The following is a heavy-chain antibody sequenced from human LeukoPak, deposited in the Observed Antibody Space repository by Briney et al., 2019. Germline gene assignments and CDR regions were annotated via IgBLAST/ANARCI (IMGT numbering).Heavy chain of an antibody. Sequence: GGSLRLSCAASGFTFSSYSMNWVRQAPGKGLEWVSYISSSSSTIYYADSVKGRFTISRDNAKNSLYLQLNSLRAEDTAVYYCARDLSSSYWGQGTLLTVSS. CDR3: ARDLSSSY. CDR1: GFTFSSYS. V-gene: IGHV3-48*01. CDR2: ISSSSSTI. J-gene: IGHJ4*02. D-gene: IGHD6-19*01.